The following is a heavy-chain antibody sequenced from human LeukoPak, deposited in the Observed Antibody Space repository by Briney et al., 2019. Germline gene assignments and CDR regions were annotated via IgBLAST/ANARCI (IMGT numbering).Heavy chain of an antibody. V-gene: IGHV3-7*03. CDR2: IKQDGSEK. CDR3: ARRSRVLRYFDWQYYYGMDV. D-gene: IGHD3-9*01. CDR1: GFTFSSYW. J-gene: IGHJ6*02. Sequence: GGSLRLSCAASGFTFSSYWMSWVRQAPGKGLEWVANIKQDGSEKYYVDSVKGRFTISRDSAKNSLYLQMNSLRAEDTAMYYCARRSRVLRYFDWQYYYGMDVWGQGTTVTVSS.